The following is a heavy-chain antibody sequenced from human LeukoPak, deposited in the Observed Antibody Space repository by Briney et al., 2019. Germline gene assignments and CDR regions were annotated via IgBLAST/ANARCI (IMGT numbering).Heavy chain of an antibody. CDR2: ITSDGSAT. Sequence: GGSLRLSCAVSGFTFSSYWMHWVRQSPGKGLAWVSRITSDGSATDYADSVRGRFTVSRDNAKNTLFLHMDSLRVEDTAVYYCARDASPVYFDLWGRGTLVTVSS. CDR1: GFTFSSYW. V-gene: IGHV3-74*01. J-gene: IGHJ2*01. CDR3: ARDASPVYFDL.